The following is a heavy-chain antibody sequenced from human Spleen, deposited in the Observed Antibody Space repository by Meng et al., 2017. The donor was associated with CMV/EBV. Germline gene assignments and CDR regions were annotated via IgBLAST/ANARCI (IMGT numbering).Heavy chain of an antibody. CDR3: AKDLGSYSSWGLDN. CDR1: GFAFDDYA. Sequence: SLKISCAASGFAFDDYAMHWVRQTPGKGLEWVSGITWNSNNIVYADPVKGRFTISRDNAKNSLYLQMNILRAEDTAFYYCAKDLGSYSSWGLDNWGQGTLVTVSS. D-gene: IGHD1-26*01. CDR2: ITWNSNNI. J-gene: IGHJ4*02. V-gene: IGHV3-9*01.